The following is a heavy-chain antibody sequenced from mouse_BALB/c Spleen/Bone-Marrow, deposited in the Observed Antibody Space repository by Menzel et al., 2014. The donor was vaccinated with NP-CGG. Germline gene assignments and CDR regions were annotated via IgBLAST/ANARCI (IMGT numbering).Heavy chain of an antibody. V-gene: IGHV1-4*01. CDR1: GYSFTDTG. Sequence: QVQLLQSGAVLAKPSTSVQMSCKASGYSFTDTGLHLIKQRPGQGLEWIGYFNPSTGYAEFNQNFKDMATLTVDKSSSTAYMQLRSLTSEDSAVKYCARDYWGQGTTVTVSS. CDR2: FNPSTGYA. J-gene: IGHJ2*01. CDR3: ARDY.